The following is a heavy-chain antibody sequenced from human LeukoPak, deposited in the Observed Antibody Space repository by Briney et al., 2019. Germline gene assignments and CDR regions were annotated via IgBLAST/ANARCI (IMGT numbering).Heavy chain of an antibody. Sequence: PGGSLRLSCAASGFTFSNAWMSWVRQAPGKGLEWVGRIKSKTDGGTTDYAAPVKGRFTISRDDSKNTLYLQMNSLRAEDTAVYYCARGNSAPLYYYGSGRVNWFDPWGQGTLVTVSS. D-gene: IGHD3-10*01. CDR1: GFTFSNAW. V-gene: IGHV3-15*01. CDR3: ARGNSAPLYYYGSGRVNWFDP. CDR2: IKSKTDGGTT. J-gene: IGHJ5*02.